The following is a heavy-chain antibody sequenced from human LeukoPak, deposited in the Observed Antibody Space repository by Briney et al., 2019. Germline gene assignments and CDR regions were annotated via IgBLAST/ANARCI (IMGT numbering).Heavy chain of an antibody. CDR2: IKPGGSEK. D-gene: IGHD3-3*01. J-gene: IGHJ3*01. V-gene: IGHV3-7*03. CDR3: ATFRFLGT. Sequence: PGGSLRLSCAASGSTFSSYWMTWVRQGPGKGLEWVANIKPGGSEKYYVDSVKGRFTISRDNAKNSLYLQMNSLRAEDTAVYYCATFRFLGTWGQGTMVTVSP. CDR1: GSTFSSYW.